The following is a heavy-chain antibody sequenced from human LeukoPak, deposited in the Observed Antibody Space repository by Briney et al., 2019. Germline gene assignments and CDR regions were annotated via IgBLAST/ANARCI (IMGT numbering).Heavy chain of an antibody. D-gene: IGHD6-19*01. Sequence: GGSLRLSCAASGFTFSSYDMHWVRQATGKGLEWVSAIGTAGDTYYPGSVKGRFTIPRENAKNSLYLQMNSLRAEDTAVYYCARARGIAVAGSGFDYWGQGTLVTVSS. CDR1: GFTFSSYD. V-gene: IGHV3-13*01. J-gene: IGHJ4*02. CDR3: ARARGIAVAGSGFDY. CDR2: IGTAGDT.